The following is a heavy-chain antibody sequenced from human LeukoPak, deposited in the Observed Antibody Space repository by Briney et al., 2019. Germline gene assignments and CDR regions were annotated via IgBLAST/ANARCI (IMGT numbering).Heavy chain of an antibody. CDR1: GFTFSSYW. Sequence: PGGSLRLSCAASGFTFSSYWMSWVRQAPGKGLEWVANIKPDGSEKHYVDSVKGRLTIARDNAKNSLFLQMNSLRAEDTAVYYCTRAGKPPYFDYWGQGTLVIVSS. CDR3: TRAGKPPYFDY. V-gene: IGHV3-7*03. J-gene: IGHJ4*02. CDR2: IKPDGSEK.